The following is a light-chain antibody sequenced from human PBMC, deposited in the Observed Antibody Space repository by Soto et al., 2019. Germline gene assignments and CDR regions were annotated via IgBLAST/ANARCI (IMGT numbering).Light chain of an antibody. CDR1: QSVSSY. V-gene: IGKV3-11*01. Sequence: EIVLTQSPATLSLSPGERATLSCRASQSVSSYLAWYQQKPGQAPRLLLYDASNRATGIPARFSGSGSGTDFSLTISTLEPEDFAVYCGEERSNWPRTFGQGTKREIK. J-gene: IGKJ2*01. CDR2: DAS. CDR3: EERSNWPRT.